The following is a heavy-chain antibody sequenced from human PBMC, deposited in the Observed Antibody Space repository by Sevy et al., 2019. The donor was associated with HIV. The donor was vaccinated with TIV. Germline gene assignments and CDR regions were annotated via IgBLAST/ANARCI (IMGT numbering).Heavy chain of an antibody. CDR1: RGSFSAYF. CDR3: AAPSTRLDY. CDR2: INHSGST. V-gene: IGHV4-34*01. Sequence: SETLSLTCAVYRGSFSAYFWSWIRQPPGKGLEWIGEINHSGSTNYNPSLKSRVTISVDTSNNQFSLKLSSLTAADTAVYYCAAPSTRLDYWGQGTLVTVSS. J-gene: IGHJ4*02.